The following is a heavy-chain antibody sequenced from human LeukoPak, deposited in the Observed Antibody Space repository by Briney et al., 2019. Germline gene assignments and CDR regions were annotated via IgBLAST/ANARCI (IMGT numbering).Heavy chain of an antibody. Sequence: SVKVSCKASGGTFSSYAISWVRQAPGQGLEWMGRIIPILGIANCAQKFQGRVTITADKSTSTAYMELSSLRSEDTAVYYCARDVYYDSSGPTPYYFDYWGQGTLVTVSS. CDR3: ARDVYYDSSGPTPYYFDY. V-gene: IGHV1-69*04. CDR2: IIPILGIA. D-gene: IGHD3-22*01. J-gene: IGHJ4*02. CDR1: GGTFSSYA.